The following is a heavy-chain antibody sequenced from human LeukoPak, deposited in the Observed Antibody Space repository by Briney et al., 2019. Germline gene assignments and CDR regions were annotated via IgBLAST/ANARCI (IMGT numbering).Heavy chain of an antibody. D-gene: IGHD2/OR15-2a*01. CDR3: ARGRKTAVLSFVDY. V-gene: IGHV4-61*02. CDR1: GGSISSGGYY. J-gene: IGHJ4*02. CDR2: IYTSGST. Sequence: SETLSLTCTVSGGSISSGGYYWSWIRQPAGKGLEWIGRIYTSGSTNYNPSLKSRVTISVDTSKNQFSLKLSSVTAADTAVYYCARGRKTAVLSFVDYWGQGTLVTVSS.